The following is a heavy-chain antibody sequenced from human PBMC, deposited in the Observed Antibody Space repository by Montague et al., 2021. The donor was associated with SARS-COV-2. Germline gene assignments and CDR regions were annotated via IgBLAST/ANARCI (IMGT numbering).Heavy chain of an antibody. CDR2: KYYSGST. V-gene: IGHV4-34*01. J-gene: IGHJ6*02. Sequence: SETLSLTCAVYGGSLSGYYWSWIRQPPGEGLEWIGFKYYSGSTYYNPTLKSRVTISVDTSKNQFSLKLSSATAADTAVYYCVRVPYRLLFVPRYYGMDVWGQGTTVTVSS. CDR3: VRVPYRLLFVPRYYGMDV. CDR1: GGSLSGYY. D-gene: IGHD2-2*01.